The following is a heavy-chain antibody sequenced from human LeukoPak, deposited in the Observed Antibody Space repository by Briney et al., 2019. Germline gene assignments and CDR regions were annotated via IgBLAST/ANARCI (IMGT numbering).Heavy chain of an antibody. D-gene: IGHD6-19*01. Sequence: GGSLRLSCAASGFTFSSYSMNWVRQAPGKGLEWVSSISSSSGYIYYADSVKGRFTISRDNAKNSLYLQMNSLRAEDTAVYYCARDAGSGTYYFDYWGQGTLVTVSS. V-gene: IGHV3-21*01. J-gene: IGHJ4*02. CDR3: ARDAGSGTYYFDY. CDR2: ISSSSGYI. CDR1: GFTFSSYS.